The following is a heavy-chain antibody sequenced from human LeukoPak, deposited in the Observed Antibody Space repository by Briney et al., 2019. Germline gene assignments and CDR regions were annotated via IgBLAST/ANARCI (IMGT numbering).Heavy chain of an antibody. D-gene: IGHD6-19*01. Sequence: GGSLRLSCAASGFTFSSYAMHWVRQAPGKGLEWVAVISYDGSNKYYADSVKGRFTISRDNSKNTLYLQMNSLRAEDTAVYYCAKDPVAGTPDYYYYYMDVWGKGTTVTISS. CDR2: ISYDGSNK. J-gene: IGHJ6*03. V-gene: IGHV3-30*18. CDR3: AKDPVAGTPDYYYYYMDV. CDR1: GFTFSSYA.